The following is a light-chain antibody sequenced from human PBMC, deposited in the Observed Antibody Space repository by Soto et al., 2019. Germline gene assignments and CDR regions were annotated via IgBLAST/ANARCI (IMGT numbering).Light chain of an antibody. J-gene: IGKJ1*01. Sequence: EIVMTQSPATLSVSPGERATLSCRASQSLSSSYLAWYQQKPGQAPRLLIYDASNRATGISARFSGSGSGTHFTLTISSLQPEDVATYYCQNYNSAPPTCGQGTKGDIK. V-gene: IGKV3D-15*01. CDR2: DAS. CDR1: QSLSSSY. CDR3: QNYNSAPPT.